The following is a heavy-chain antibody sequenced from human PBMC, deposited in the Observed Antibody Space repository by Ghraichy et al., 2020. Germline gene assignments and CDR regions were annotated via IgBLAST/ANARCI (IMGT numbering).Heavy chain of an antibody. D-gene: IGHD2-2*01. CDR3: ARVVVVPAESAHYYYYYGMDV. V-gene: IGHV1-69*04. Sequence: SVKVSCKASGGTFSSYAISWVRQAPGQGLEWMGRIIPILGIANYAQKFQGRVTITADKSTSTAYMELSSLRSEDTAVYYCARVVVVPAESAHYYYYYGMDVWGQGTTVTVSS. J-gene: IGHJ6*02. CDR1: GGTFSSYA. CDR2: IIPILGIA.